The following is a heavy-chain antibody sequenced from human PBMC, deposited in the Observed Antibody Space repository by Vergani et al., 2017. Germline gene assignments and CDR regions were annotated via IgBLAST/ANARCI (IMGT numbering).Heavy chain of an antibody. Sequence: QVQLQESGPGLVKPSETLSLTCTVSGGSISSYYWSWIRQPPGKGLEWIGYIHHSGSTNYNPSLKSRVTISVDTSKNQFSLKLSSVTAADTAVYFSARGPRGIAVAAPACYYRMDVSGQGSTVSVSS. CDR2: IHHSGST. V-gene: IGHV4-59*08. CDR3: ARGPRGIAVAAPACYYRMDV. D-gene: IGHD6-19*01. J-gene: IGHJ6*02. CDR1: GGSISSYY.